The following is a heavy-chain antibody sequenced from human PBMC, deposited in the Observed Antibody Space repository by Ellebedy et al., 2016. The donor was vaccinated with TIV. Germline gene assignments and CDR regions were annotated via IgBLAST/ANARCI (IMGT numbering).Heavy chain of an antibody. CDR3: ASDTLRGNWES. D-gene: IGHD1-26*01. CDR2: IYSDGTP. J-gene: IGHJ5*02. Sequence: MPGGSLRLSCTVSGGSITSHYWSWIRQSAGKGLEWIGRIYSDGTPNYNPSLESRVTMSVDTSRSQFSLRLTSVTAADTAVYYCASDTLRGNWESWGQGTLVTVSS. CDR1: GGSITSHY. V-gene: IGHV4-4*07.